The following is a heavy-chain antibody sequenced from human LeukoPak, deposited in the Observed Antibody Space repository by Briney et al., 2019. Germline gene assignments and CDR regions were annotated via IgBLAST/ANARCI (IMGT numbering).Heavy chain of an antibody. CDR3: SRNGLLDFDY. CDR2: SRRRAYGGAA. V-gene: IGHV3-49*04. CDR1: GFAFDDFA. D-gene: IGHD2-15*01. Sequence: GQSLRLSCTTSGFAFDDFAMSWVRQPAGKGLEWVGFSRRRAYGGAAEYAASVKGRFIISRDDSKGIAYLQMNSLKTEDTAVYYCSRNGLLDFDYWGQGSRVIVSP. J-gene: IGHJ4*02.